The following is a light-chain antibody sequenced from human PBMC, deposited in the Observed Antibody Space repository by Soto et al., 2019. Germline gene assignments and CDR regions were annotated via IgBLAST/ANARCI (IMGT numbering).Light chain of an antibody. V-gene: IGKV3-15*01. J-gene: IGKJ1*01. CDR1: QSVSSN. Sequence: EIVMTQSPATLSVSPGERATLSCRASQSVSSNLAWYQQKPGQAPRLLIYGASTRATGTPARFSGSGSGTEFTITISSLQSEDFAVYYCQQYNNWPPWTFGQGTKVDIK. CDR2: GAS. CDR3: QQYNNWPPWT.